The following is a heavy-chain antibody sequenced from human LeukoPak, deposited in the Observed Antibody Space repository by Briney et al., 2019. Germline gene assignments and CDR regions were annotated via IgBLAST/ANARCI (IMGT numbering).Heavy chain of an antibody. Sequence: SVTVSCKASGGTFSSFAIIWVRQAPGQGLEWMGGIIPMFGTPNYAQKFQGRVTITADESTSTAYMELNSLRSEDTAVYYCARRVKFTDYYGSGSRNWFDPWGQGTLVTVSS. CDR2: IIPMFGTP. J-gene: IGHJ5*02. D-gene: IGHD3-10*01. CDR1: GGTFSSFA. CDR3: ARRVKFTDYYGSGSRNWFDP. V-gene: IGHV1-69*13.